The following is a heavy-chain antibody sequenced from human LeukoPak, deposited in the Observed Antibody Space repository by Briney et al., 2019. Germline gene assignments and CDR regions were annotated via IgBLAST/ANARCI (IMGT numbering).Heavy chain of an antibody. CDR1: GFTFSNAW. Sequence: GGSLRLSCAASGFTFSNAWMSWVRQAPGKGLEWVGRIKSKTDGGTTDYAAPVKGRFTISRDDSKNTLYLQMNSLKTGDTAVYYCTTDFSGSYPMLGYWGQGTLVTVSS. CDR3: TTDFSGSYPMLGY. J-gene: IGHJ4*02. CDR2: IKSKTDGGTT. V-gene: IGHV3-15*01. D-gene: IGHD3-10*01.